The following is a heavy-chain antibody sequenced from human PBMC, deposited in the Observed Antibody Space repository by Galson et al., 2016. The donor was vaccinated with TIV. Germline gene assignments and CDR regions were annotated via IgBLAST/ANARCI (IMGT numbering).Heavy chain of an antibody. CDR3: ARGTEGHLYDSYGMDV. CDR2: IISIFRTA. CDR1: GGIFSGYA. V-gene: IGHV1-69*13. D-gene: IGHD1-1*01. J-gene: IGHJ6*02. Sequence: SVKVSCKASGGIFSGYAINWVRQAPGQGLEWMGRIISIFRTANYAEKFQGRVTITADDSTNTVYMELSSLKSEDTAVYYCARGTEGHLYDSYGMDVWGQGTTVTVSS.